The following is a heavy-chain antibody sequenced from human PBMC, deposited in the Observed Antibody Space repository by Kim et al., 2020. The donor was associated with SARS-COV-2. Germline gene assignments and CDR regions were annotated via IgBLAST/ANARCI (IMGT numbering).Heavy chain of an antibody. CDR3: ASADSPKYCSSTSCYTFDY. J-gene: IGHJ4*02. CDR1: GFTFSDYY. CDR2: ISSSGSTI. D-gene: IGHD2-2*02. V-gene: IGHV3-11*01. Sequence: GGSLRLSCAASGFTFSDYYMSWIRQAPGKGLEWVSYISSSGSTIYYADSVKGRFTISRDNAKNSLYLQMNSLRAEDTAVYYCASADSPKYCSSTSCYTFDYWGQGTLVTVSS.